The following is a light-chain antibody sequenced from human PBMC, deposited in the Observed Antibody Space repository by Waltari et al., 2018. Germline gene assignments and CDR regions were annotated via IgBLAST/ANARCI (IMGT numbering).Light chain of an antibody. V-gene: IGLV4-69*01. Sequence: SLSASLGASVKLTCTLSSGHSTNVIAWLQKRPEKGPRFVMKVNSDGSHSKGDEIPDRFSGSSSGAERYLTISSLQSEDEADYYCQTGSHGTWVFGGGTKLTVL. CDR3: QTGSHGTWV. CDR1: SGHSTNV. CDR2: VNSDGSH. J-gene: IGLJ3*02.